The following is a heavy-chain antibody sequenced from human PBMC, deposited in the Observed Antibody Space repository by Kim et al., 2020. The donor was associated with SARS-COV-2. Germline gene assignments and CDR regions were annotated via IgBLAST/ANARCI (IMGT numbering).Heavy chain of an antibody. J-gene: IGHJ3*02. CDR3: ASSSPGGYCSSTSCYAFDI. V-gene: IGHV1-46*01. CDR2: INPSGGST. CDR1: GYTFTSYY. Sequence: ASVKVSCKASGYTFTSYYMHWVRQAPGQGLEWMGIINPSGGSTSYAQKFQGRVTMTRDTSTSTVYMELSSLRSEDTAVYYCASSSPGGYCSSTSCYAFDIWGHGTMVTVSS. D-gene: IGHD2-2*01.